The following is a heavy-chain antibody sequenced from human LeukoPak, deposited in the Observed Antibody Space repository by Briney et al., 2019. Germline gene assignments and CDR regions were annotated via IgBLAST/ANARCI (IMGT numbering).Heavy chain of an antibody. Sequence: GGSLRLSCAASGFTFSSYAMSWVRQAPGKGLEWVSAISGSGGSTYYADSVKGRFTISRDNSKNTLYLQMNSLRAEDTAVYYCAKYPEHLLQLWSTLFDYWGQGTLVTVSS. CDR2: ISGSGGST. V-gene: IGHV3-23*01. CDR3: AKYPEHLLQLWSTLFDY. D-gene: IGHD5-18*01. CDR1: GFTFSSYA. J-gene: IGHJ4*02.